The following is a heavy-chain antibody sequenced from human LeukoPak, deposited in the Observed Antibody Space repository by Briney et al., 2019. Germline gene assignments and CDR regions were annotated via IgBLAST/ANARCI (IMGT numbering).Heavy chain of an antibody. CDR2: ITDDGYNT. D-gene: IGHD6-19*01. Sequence: GGSLRLSCAASGFTFSAFAMTWVRQAPGKGLEWVSTITDDGYNTYSADSVKGRITFSRDNSKNTLSLQLRSLRAEDTSVYYCAKDLSYTSGASDHWGQGTLVTVSS. V-gene: IGHV3-23*01. CDR3: AKDLSYTSGASDH. CDR1: GFTFSAFA. J-gene: IGHJ4*02.